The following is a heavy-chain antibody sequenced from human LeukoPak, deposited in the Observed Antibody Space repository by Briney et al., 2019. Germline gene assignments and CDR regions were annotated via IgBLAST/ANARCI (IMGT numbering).Heavy chain of an antibody. CDR1: GFTFSSYG. D-gene: IGHD3-22*01. Sequence: QPGGSLRLSCAASGFTFSSYGMSWVRQAPGKGLEWVSAISGSGGSTYYADSVKGRFTISRDNSKNTLYLQMNSLRAEDTAVYYCAREALYYYDSSGYYRSPFDYWGQGTLVTVSS. CDR3: AREALYYYDSSGYYRSPFDY. CDR2: ISGSGGST. J-gene: IGHJ4*02. V-gene: IGHV3-23*01.